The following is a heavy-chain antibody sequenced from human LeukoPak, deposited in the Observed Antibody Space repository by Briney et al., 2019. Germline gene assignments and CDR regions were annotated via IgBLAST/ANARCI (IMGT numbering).Heavy chain of an antibody. Sequence: ASVKVPCKASGYTFTSYDINWVRQATGQGLEWMGWMNPNSGNTGYAQKFQGRVTITRNTSISTAYMELSSLRSEDTAVYYCARGKRRYCSSTSCHYYFDYWGQGTLVTVSS. CDR1: GYTFTSYD. D-gene: IGHD2-2*01. CDR2: MNPNSGNT. V-gene: IGHV1-8*03. CDR3: ARGKRRYCSSTSCHYYFDY. J-gene: IGHJ4*02.